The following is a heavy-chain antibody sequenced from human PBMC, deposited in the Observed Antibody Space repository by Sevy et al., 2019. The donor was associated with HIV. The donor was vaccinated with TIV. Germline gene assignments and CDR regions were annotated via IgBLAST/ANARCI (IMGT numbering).Heavy chain of an antibody. CDR3: ARGEYYDFWSGYYTGLAYYYGMDV. V-gene: IGHV3-33*01. CDR2: IWYDGSNK. Sequence: VGSLRLSCAASGFTFSSYGMHWVRQAPGKGLEWVAVIWYDGSNKYYADSVKGRFTISRDNSKNTLYLQMNSLRAEDTAVYYCARGEYYDFWSGYYTGLAYYYGMDVWGQGTTVTVSS. J-gene: IGHJ6*02. D-gene: IGHD3-3*01. CDR1: GFTFSSYG.